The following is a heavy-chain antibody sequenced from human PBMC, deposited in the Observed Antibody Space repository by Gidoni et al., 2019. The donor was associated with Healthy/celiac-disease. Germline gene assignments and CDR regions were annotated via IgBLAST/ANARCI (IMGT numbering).Heavy chain of an antibody. CDR3: ARGGRRRWLQLFFDY. V-gene: IGHV1-69*12. Sequence: VQLVQSGAEVKKPGCSVKFYCKASGGTVSRYAISWVRQAPGQGLEWMRGIIPISGEANYAQKFQGRVTITADESTSTAYMELSSLRSEDTAVYYCARGGRRRWLQLFFDYWGQGTLVTVSS. CDR1: GGTVSRYA. J-gene: IGHJ4*02. CDR2: IIPISGEA. D-gene: IGHD5-12*01.